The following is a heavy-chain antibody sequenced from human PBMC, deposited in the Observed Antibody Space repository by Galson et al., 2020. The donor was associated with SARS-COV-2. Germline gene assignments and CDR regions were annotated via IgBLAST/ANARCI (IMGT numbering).Heavy chain of an antibody. CDR2: ISYDGSNK. D-gene: IGHD3-22*01. J-gene: IGHJ3*02. V-gene: IGHV3-30*18. Sequence: GESLKISCAASGFTFSSYGMHWVRQAPGKGLEWVAVISYDGSNKYYADSVKGRFTISRDNSKNTLYLQMNSLRAEDTAVYYCAKGYHYYDSSGPAGAFDIWGQGTMVTVSS. CDR3: AKGYHYYDSSGPAGAFDI. CDR1: GFTFSSYG.